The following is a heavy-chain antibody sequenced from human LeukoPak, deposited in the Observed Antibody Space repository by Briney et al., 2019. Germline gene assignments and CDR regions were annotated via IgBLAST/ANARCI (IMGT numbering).Heavy chain of an antibody. J-gene: IGHJ4*02. V-gene: IGHV4-59*01. CDR3: ARGHRGLGY. Sequence: PSETLSLTCTVSGASISDYYWSWIRQPPGKGLEWIGYIYYTGTTNYNPSLKSRVTISVDTSKNQFSLKLTSVTAADTAVYYCARGHRGLGYWGQGTLVFVSS. CDR2: IYYTGTT. D-gene: IGHD3-16*01. CDR1: GASISDYY.